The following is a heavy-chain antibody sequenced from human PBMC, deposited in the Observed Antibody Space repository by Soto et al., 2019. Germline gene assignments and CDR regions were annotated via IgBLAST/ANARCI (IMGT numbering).Heavy chain of an antibody. CDR1: GGSISNSNYY. D-gene: IGHD2-8*01. Sequence: SETLSLPCTVSGGSISNSNYYWGWIRQSPGKGLEWIGSVYYRGRSYSKSSVKSRVTISVDTSKNQFSLNLNSVTASDTAVYFCVSQRTSVLTQAYFDYWGPGALVTVSS. J-gene: IGHJ4*02. CDR2: VYYRGRS. CDR3: VSQRTSVLTQAYFDY. V-gene: IGHV4-39*01.